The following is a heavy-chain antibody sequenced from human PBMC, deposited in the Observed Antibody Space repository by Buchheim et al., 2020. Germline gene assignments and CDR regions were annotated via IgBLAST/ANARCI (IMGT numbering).Heavy chain of an antibody. CDR3: AKERTVVTAPIDY. Sequence: EVQLLESGGGLVQPGGSLRLSCAASGFTLSSYAMSWVSKAPGKGLEWVSDISVSGGRTFYADSVKGRFTISRDNSTHTLYLQMDSLRAEDTAVYYCAKERTVVTAPIDYWGQGTL. CDR1: GFTLSSYA. V-gene: IGHV3-23*01. D-gene: IGHD2-21*02. CDR2: ISVSGGRT. J-gene: IGHJ4*02.